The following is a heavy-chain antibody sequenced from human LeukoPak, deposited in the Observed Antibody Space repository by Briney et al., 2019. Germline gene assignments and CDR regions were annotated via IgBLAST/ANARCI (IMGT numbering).Heavy chain of an antibody. CDR3: ASPSYFGDY. CDR2: IYNDGRT. Sequence: GGSLRLSCVASGFSVLDHFMTWVRHTPGKGLEWVSVIYNDGRTKYAESVKGRFTMSRDGSKNMVSLQMNGLRAEDSAVYYCASPSYFGDYWGQGTLVTVSS. CDR1: GFSVLDHF. V-gene: IGHV3-66*01. D-gene: IGHD3-10*01. J-gene: IGHJ4*02.